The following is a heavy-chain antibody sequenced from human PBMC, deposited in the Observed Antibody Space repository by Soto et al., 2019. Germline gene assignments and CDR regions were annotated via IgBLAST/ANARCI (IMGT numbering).Heavy chain of an antibody. CDR2: ISSNGGST. D-gene: IGHD6-19*01. Sequence: GGSLRLSCSASGFTFSSYAMHWVRQAPGKGLEYVSAISSNGGSTYYADSVKGRFTISRDNSKNTLYLQMSSLRAEDTAVYYCVKSSSSSGWFPNWFDPWGQGTLVTVSS. J-gene: IGHJ5*02. CDR3: VKSSSSSGWFPNWFDP. V-gene: IGHV3-64D*08. CDR1: GFTFSSYA.